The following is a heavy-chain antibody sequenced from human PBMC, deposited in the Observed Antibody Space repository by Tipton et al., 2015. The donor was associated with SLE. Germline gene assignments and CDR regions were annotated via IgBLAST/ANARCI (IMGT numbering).Heavy chain of an antibody. V-gene: IGHV4-34*01. CDR1: GGSFSGYY. CDR2: INHSGST. CDR3: ARTPGGVQGQIGWYFDL. Sequence: TLSLTCAVYGGSFSGYYWSWIRQPPGKGLEWIGKINHSGSTNYNPSLKSRVTISVDTSKNQFSLKLSSVTAADTAVYYCARTPGGVQGQIGWYFDLWGRGTLVTVSS. D-gene: IGHD3-10*01. J-gene: IGHJ2*01.